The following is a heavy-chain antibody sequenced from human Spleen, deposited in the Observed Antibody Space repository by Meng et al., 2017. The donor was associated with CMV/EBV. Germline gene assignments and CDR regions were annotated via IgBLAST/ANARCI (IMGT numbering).Heavy chain of an antibody. CDR2: IYSSGTTM. CDR1: GFTFTDYY. Sequence: GESLKLSCTASGFTFTDYYMSWIRQAPGKGLEWASYIYSSGTTMYYADSVKGRFTISRDNARNSLYLQMNSLTVDDTAVYYCARDWGEEEGAFDIWGQGTMVTVSS. D-gene: IGHD3-16*01. CDR3: ARDWGEEEGAFDI. J-gene: IGHJ3*02. V-gene: IGHV3-11*01.